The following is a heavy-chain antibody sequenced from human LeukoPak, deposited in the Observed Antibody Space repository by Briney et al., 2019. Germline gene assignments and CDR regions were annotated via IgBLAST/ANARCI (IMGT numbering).Heavy chain of an antibody. D-gene: IGHD2-2*01. CDR3: ASRVVPAAMGAFDV. Sequence: ASVKVSCKASGGTFSSYTISWVRRAPGQGLEWMGRIIPILGIANYAQKFQGRVTITADKSTSAAYMELSSLRSEDTAVYYCASRVVPAAMGAFDVWGQGTMVTVSS. J-gene: IGHJ3*01. CDR1: GGTFSSYT. CDR2: IIPILGIA. V-gene: IGHV1-69*02.